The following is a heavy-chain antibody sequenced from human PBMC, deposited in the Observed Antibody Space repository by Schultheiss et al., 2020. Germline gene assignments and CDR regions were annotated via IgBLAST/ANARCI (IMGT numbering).Heavy chain of an antibody. V-gene: IGHV3-13*01. J-gene: IGHJ4*02. Sequence: GGSLRLSCAASGFTFSSYGMHWVRQAPGKGLEWVSAIGTAGDTYYPGSVKGRLTISRDNAKNSLYLQVNSLRAEDTAVYYCAKDRVRWEPPDYWGQGTLVNVYS. D-gene: IGHD1-26*01. CDR3: AKDRVRWEPPDY. CDR2: IGTAGDT. CDR1: GFTFSSYG.